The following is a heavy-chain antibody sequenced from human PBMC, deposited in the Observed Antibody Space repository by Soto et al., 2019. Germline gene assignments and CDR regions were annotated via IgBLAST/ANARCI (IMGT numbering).Heavy chain of an antibody. CDR3: AKDKEMATMRYYFDY. V-gene: IGHV3-21*01. Sequence: EVQLVESGGGLVKPGGSLRLSCAASGFTFSSYSMNWVRQAPGKGLEWVSSISSSSSYIYYADSVKGRFTISRDNAKNSLYLQMNSLRAEDTAVYYCAKDKEMATMRYYFDYWGQGTLVTVSS. CDR1: GFTFSSYS. D-gene: IGHD5-12*01. J-gene: IGHJ4*02. CDR2: ISSSSSYI.